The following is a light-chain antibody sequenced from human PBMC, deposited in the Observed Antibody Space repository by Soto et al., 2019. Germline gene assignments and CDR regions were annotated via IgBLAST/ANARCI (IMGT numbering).Light chain of an antibody. CDR2: DAS. V-gene: IGKV1-5*01. Sequence: DFQMTQSPSTLSASVGDRVTITCRASQNIRSRLAWFQQKPGKAPKLLIYDASSLESGVPQRFSGSGSGTEFTLTISSLQTDDFSTYYCHHYTRAFGQGTKVEIK. CDR3: HHYTRA. J-gene: IGKJ1*01. CDR1: QNIRSR.